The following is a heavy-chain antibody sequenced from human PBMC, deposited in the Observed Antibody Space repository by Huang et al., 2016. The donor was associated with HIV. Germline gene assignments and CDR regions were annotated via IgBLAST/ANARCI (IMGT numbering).Heavy chain of an antibody. CDR3: AKESRWFSDFDQ. D-gene: IGHD2-15*01. CDR2: ISYDGRSE. V-gene: IGHV3-30*04. Sequence: QVQLVESGGGVVQPGTSLRLSCAASGFIFSNFAMHWVRQAPGKGLEWGAVISYDGRSERYSDAAKGRFTISRDNDKNTLSLEMNRLRQDDTAVYYCAKESRWFSDFDQWGQGTLVTVSS. J-gene: IGHJ5*02. CDR1: GFIFSNFA.